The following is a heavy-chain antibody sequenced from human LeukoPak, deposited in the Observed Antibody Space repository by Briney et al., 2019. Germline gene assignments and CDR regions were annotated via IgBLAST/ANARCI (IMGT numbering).Heavy chain of an antibody. Sequence: SETLSLTCGVSGYFIISGYYWGWIRQPPGKGLEWIGTIYHSGSTYYNPSLKSRVTISADTSKNQFSLRLRSVTEADTAVYYCARAMTSAVDACYIWGQGTLVTVSS. V-gene: IGHV4-38-2*01. CDR2: IYHSGST. CDR3: ARAMTSAVDACYI. D-gene: IGHD4-17*01. J-gene: IGHJ3*02. CDR1: GYFIISGYY.